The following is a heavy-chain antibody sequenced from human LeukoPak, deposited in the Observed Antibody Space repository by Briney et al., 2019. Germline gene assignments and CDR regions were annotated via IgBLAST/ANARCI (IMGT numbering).Heavy chain of an antibody. V-gene: IGHV3-30-3*01. Sequence: GGSLRLSCAASGFTFSSYAMHWVRQAPGKGLEWVAVISYDGSNKYYADSVKGRFTISRDNSKNTLYLQMNSLRAEDTAVYYCASPYGSGPQDFDYWGQGTLVTVSS. J-gene: IGHJ4*02. D-gene: IGHD3-10*01. CDR3: ASPYGSGPQDFDY. CDR1: GFTFSSYA. CDR2: ISYDGSNK.